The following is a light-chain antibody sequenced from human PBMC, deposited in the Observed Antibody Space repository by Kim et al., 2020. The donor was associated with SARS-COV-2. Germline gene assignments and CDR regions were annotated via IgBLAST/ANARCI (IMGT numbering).Light chain of an antibody. CDR3: QQYGSSPPT. Sequence: EIVLTQSPGTLSLSPGERATLSCRASQSVSSSFLAWYQQNPGQAPRLLIYGASNRATGIPDGFSGSGSGTDFTLTISRLEAEDFAVYYCQQYGSSPPTLGQGTKLEI. V-gene: IGKV3-20*01. J-gene: IGKJ2*01. CDR1: QSVSSSF. CDR2: GAS.